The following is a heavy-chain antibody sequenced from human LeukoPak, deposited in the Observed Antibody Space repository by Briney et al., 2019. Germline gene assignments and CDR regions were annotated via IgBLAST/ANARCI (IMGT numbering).Heavy chain of an antibody. Sequence: TSETLSLTCTVSGGSISSSSYYWSWIRQPPGKGLEWIGYIYYSGSTNYNPSLKSRVTISLDTSKNQVSLNLSSVTAADTAVYYCARPAERGYSYGLDFWGPGTMVTVSS. CDR3: ARPAERGYSYGLDF. CDR1: GGSISSSSYY. J-gene: IGHJ3*01. D-gene: IGHD5-18*01. CDR2: IYYSGST. V-gene: IGHV4-61*01.